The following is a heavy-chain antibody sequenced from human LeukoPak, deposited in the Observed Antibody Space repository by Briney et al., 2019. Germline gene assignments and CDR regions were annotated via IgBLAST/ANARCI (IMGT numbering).Heavy chain of an antibody. J-gene: IGHJ4*02. CDR3: ARTAGQYSDDYFDY. D-gene: IGHD2-15*01. Sequence: ASVKVSCKASGYTFTSYDINWVRQATGQGLEWMGWMNPNSGNTGYAQKFQGRVTMTRNTSISTAYMELSSLRSEDTAVYYCARTAGQYSDDYFDYWGQGALVTVSS. V-gene: IGHV1-8*01. CDR2: MNPNSGNT. CDR1: GYTFTSYD.